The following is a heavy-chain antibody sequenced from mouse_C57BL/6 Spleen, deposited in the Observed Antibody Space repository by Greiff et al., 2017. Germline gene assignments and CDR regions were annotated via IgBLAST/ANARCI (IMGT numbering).Heavy chain of an antibody. CDR3: ARCPYYYGSSYVDY. D-gene: IGHD1-1*01. V-gene: IGHV1-82*01. Sequence: QVQLQQSGPELVKPGASVKISCKASGYAFSSSWMNWVKQRPGKGLEWIGRIYPGDGDTNYNGKFKGKATLTADKSSSTAYMQLSSLTSEDSAVYFCARCPYYYGSSYVDYWGQGTTLTVSS. CDR1: GYAFSSSW. J-gene: IGHJ2*01. CDR2: IYPGDGDT.